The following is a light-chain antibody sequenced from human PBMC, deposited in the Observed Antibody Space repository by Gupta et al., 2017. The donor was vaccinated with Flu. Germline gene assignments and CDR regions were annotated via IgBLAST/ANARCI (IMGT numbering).Light chain of an antibody. J-gene: IGKJ2*02. CDR3: SQGKPCPCT. CDR1: QSLAHSDGNTY. CDR2: QVS. V-gene: IGKV2-30*02. Sequence: VRMTQPPLPLPVTLGQPASTSCRSGQSLAHSDGNTYLSGLQHGPGQPPRRLIYQVSHRASGVRDRFSGCGSGFAFTLNIIRVETDAFAVYYCSQGKPCPCTFGQGTKLELK.